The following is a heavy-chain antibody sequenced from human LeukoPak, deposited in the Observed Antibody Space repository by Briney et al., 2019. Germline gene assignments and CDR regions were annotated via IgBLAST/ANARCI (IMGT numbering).Heavy chain of an antibody. CDR1: GGSFSDYY. CDR2: INHSGST. Sequence: SETLSLTCAVYGGSFSDYYWSWIRQPPWKGLEWIGEINHSGSTNYKSSLKSRVTISVDTSKNQFSLKLSSVTAADTAVYYCARVHHYDYVWGSYRSRSNWFDPWGQGTLVTVSS. J-gene: IGHJ5*02. CDR3: ARVHHYDYVWGSYRSRSNWFDP. V-gene: IGHV4-34*01. D-gene: IGHD3-16*02.